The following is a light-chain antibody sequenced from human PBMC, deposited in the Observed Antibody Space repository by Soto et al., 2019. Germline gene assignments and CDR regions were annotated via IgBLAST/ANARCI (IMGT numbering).Light chain of an antibody. Sequence: QSVLTQPPSVSAAPGQKVTISCSGRSSNIGNHYVSWYQQFPGTAPKLLIYDNNKRPSGIPDRFSGSKSGTSATLGITGLQTGDDANYYCGTWDSSLSGVTFGGGTKLTVL. CDR2: DNN. J-gene: IGLJ2*01. CDR1: SSNIGNHY. CDR3: GTWDSSLSGVT. V-gene: IGLV1-51*01.